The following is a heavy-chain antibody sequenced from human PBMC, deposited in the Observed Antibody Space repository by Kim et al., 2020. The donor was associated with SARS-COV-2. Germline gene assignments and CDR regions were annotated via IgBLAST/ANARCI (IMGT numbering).Heavy chain of an antibody. V-gene: IGHV5-51*01. Sequence: PSFQGQVTIPADKSISTAYLQWSSLKASDTAMYYCARLGVAAAGYFDYWGQGTLVTVSS. D-gene: IGHD6-13*01. CDR3: ARLGVAAAGYFDY. J-gene: IGHJ4*02.